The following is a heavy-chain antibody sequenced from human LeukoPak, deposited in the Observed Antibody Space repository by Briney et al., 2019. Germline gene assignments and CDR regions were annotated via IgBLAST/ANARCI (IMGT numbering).Heavy chain of an antibody. CDR1: GFTFSSYA. CDR3: AKLVTFSQMYNWNYVPKAGYFDY. V-gene: IGHV3-23*01. J-gene: IGHJ4*02. Sequence: GGSLRLSCAASGFTFSSYAMSWVRQAPGKGLEWVSAISGSGGSTYYADSVKGRFTISRDNSKNTLYLQMNSLRAEDTAVYYCAKLVTFSQMYNWNYVPKAGYFDYWGQGTLVTVSS. D-gene: IGHD1-7*01. CDR2: ISGSGGST.